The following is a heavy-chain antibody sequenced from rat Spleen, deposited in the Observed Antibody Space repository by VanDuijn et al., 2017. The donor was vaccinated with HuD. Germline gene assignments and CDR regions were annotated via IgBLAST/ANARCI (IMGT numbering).Heavy chain of an antibody. V-gene: IGHV2-15*01. CDR1: GFSLTSYH. CDR2: IWAGGGT. Sequence: QVQLKESGPGLVQPSQTLSLTCTVSGFSLTSYHVSWVRQPPGKSLVWMGTIWAGGGTNYNSAVQSRLSISRDTSKSQVFLKMNSLQTEDTAIYFCVRERVPGFAFYFDYWGQGVMVTVSS. D-gene: IGHD1-4*01. CDR3: VRERVPGFAFYFDY. J-gene: IGHJ2*01.